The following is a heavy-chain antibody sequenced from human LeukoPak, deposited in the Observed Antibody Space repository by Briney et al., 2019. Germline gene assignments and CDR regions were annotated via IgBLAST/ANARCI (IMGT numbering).Heavy chain of an antibody. J-gene: IGHJ5*02. CDR1: GYTFTSYD. Sequence: GASVKVSCKASGYTFTSYDINWVRQAPGQGLEWMGWINPNSGGTNYAQKFQGRVTMTRDTSISTAYMELSRLRSDDTAVYYCARESDRVGVWFDPWGQGTLVTVSS. D-gene: IGHD5-12*01. CDR3: ARESDRVGVWFDP. CDR2: INPNSGGT. V-gene: IGHV1-2*02.